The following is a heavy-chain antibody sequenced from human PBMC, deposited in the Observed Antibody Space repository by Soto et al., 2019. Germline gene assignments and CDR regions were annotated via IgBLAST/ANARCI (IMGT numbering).Heavy chain of an antibody. CDR1: GYTFTSYG. CDR3: ARYIVVVDAADY. V-gene: IGHV1-3*01. D-gene: IGHD2-21*01. J-gene: IGHJ4*02. Sequence: VSMNVSCKASGYTFTSYGMHWVRQAPGQRLKWMGWINAGNGNTKYSQKFQGRVTITRDTSASTAYMELSSLRSEDTAVYYCARYIVVVDAADYSSRGTQVTVSS. CDR2: INAGNGNT.